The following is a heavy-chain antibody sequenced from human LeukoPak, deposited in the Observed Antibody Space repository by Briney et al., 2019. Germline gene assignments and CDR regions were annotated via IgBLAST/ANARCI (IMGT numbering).Heavy chain of an antibody. CDR3: ARGGPSFDP. CDR1: GGTISSYY. V-gene: IGHV4-59*01. J-gene: IGHJ5*02. Sequence: SETLSLTCTVSGGTISSYYWSWIRQPPGKGLEWIGYIYYSGSTNYNPSLKSRVTISVDTSKNQVSLKLSSVTAADTAVYYCARGGPSFDPWGQGTLVTVSS. CDR2: IYYSGST.